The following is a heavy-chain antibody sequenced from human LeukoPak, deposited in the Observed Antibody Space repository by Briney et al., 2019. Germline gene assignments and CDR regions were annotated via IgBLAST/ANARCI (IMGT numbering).Heavy chain of an antibody. J-gene: IGHJ4*02. Sequence: GGSLRLSCAASGFTFNTYSMNWVRQAPGKGLEWVSSISSSNSYMYYTDSVKGRFTISRDNAKNLLYLQMNSLRAEDTAVYYCTREVDHSSSDYWGQGTLVTVSS. CDR3: TREVDHSSSDY. CDR2: ISSSNSYM. V-gene: IGHV3-21*01. D-gene: IGHD6-13*01. CDR1: GFTFNTYS.